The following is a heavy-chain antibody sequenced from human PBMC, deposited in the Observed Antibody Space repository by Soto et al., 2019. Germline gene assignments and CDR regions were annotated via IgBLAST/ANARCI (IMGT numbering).Heavy chain of an antibody. J-gene: IGHJ6*02. V-gene: IGHV3-7*03. Sequence: EVQLVESGGGLVQPGGSLRLSCAASGFTFSSYWMSWVRQAPGKGLEWVANIKQDGSEKYYVDSVKGRFTISRDNAKNSLYLQMNSLRAEDTAVYYCAADRDYYDSSGYYLIYYYYYGMDVWGQGTTVTVSS. CDR2: IKQDGSEK. CDR3: AADRDYYDSSGYYLIYYYYYGMDV. D-gene: IGHD3-22*01. CDR1: GFTFSSYW.